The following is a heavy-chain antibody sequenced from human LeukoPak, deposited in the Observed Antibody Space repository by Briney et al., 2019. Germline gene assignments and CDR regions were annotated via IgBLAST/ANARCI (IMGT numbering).Heavy chain of an antibody. V-gene: IGHV4-30-4*01. CDR3: VRSGSWTLSFDS. Sequence: SETLSLTCTVSGGSISSGDYYWSWIRQPPGKGLEWIGYIYYSGSTYYNPSLKSRVTISVDTSKNQFSLKLSSVTAADTAVYYCVRSGSWTLSFDSWGQGTLVTVSS. J-gene: IGHJ4*02. CDR2: IYYSGST. CDR1: GGSISSGDYY. D-gene: IGHD6-13*01.